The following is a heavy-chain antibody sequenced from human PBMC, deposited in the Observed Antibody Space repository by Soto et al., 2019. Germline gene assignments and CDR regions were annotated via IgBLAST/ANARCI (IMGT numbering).Heavy chain of an antibody. CDR2: IYYSGST. CDR3: ARVVVNYPAGDAFDI. Sequence: QVQLQESGPGLVKPSETLSLTCTVSGGSISSYYWSWIRQPPGKGLEWIGYIYYSGSTNYNPSLKSRVTISVDTSKNQFSLKLSSVTAADTAVYYCARVVVNYPAGDAFDIWGQGTMVTVSS. CDR1: GGSISSYY. V-gene: IGHV4-59*01. D-gene: IGHD2-15*01. J-gene: IGHJ3*02.